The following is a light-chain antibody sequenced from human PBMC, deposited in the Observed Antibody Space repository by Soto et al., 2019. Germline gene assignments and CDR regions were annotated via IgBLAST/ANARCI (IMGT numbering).Light chain of an antibody. Sequence: EILLTQSPGTLSLSPGARATLSCRASQSVSTSSLAWYQQKGGQAPRLLIHGASSRATGIPDRFSGSGSVTDFTLTISRLEPEDFAVYYCQQYGRSPRTFGQGTKVDIK. CDR2: GAS. J-gene: IGKJ1*01. CDR3: QQYGRSPRT. V-gene: IGKV3-20*01. CDR1: QSVSTSS.